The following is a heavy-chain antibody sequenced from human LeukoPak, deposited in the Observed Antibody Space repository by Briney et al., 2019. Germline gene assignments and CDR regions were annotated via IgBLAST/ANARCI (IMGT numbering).Heavy chain of an antibody. CDR2: ISAYNGNT. Sequence: GSVKVACKASGYTFTSYGFSWVRQAPAQGLEWMGWISAYNGNTNYARKSQGRDTMTRDMSTSTVYMKLSSLRSEDTAVYYCASGQQQLAVWGQGTLVTVSS. CDR1: GYTFTSYG. V-gene: IGHV1-18*04. CDR3: ASGQQQLAV. D-gene: IGHD6-13*01. J-gene: IGHJ4*02.